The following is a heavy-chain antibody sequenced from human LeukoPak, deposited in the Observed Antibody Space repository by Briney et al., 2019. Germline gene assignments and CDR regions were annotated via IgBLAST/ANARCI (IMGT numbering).Heavy chain of an antibody. CDR2: IYYSGTT. CDR1: GVSISNSYYY. Sequence: SETLSLTCTVSGVSISNSYYYWGWTRQPPGEALEWIGSIYYSGTTYYKPSLKSRVTISVDTSKNQFSLKLSSVTAADTAVYYCARDGQGLDHWGQGTLVTVSS. CDR3: ARDGQGLDH. V-gene: IGHV4-39*07. J-gene: IGHJ4*02.